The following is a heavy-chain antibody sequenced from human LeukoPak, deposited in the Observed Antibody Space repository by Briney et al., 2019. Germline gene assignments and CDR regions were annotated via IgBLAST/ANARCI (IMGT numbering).Heavy chain of an antibody. CDR3: ARQDAFDV. CDR1: GYTFTSYY. CDR2: INPSGGST. Sequence: GASVKVSCKASGYTFTSYYMHWVRQAPGQGLEWMGVINPSGGSTGYARKFQGRVTLTRDTSTSTVFLELSSLTSEDTAVYYCARQDAFDVWGQGTMVTVSS. V-gene: IGHV1-46*01. J-gene: IGHJ3*01.